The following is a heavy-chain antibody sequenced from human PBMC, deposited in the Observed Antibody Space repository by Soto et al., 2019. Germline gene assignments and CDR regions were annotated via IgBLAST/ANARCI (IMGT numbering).Heavy chain of an antibody. V-gene: IGHV3-7*03. CDR3: ARVSNPGRLNSFDI. D-gene: IGHD3-3*02. CDR2: IKQDGSEK. Sequence: EVQLVESGGGLVQPGGSLRLSCAASGFTFSSYWMSWVRQAPGKGLEWVANIKQDGSEKYYVDSVKGRFTISRDNAKNSLYLQMNSLRAEDTAVYYCARVSNPGRLNSFDIWGQGTMVTVSS. J-gene: IGHJ3*02. CDR1: GFTFSSYW.